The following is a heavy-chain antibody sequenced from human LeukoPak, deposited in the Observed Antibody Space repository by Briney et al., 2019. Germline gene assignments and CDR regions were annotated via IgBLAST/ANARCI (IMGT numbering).Heavy chain of an antibody. Sequence: GASVKVSCKASGYTFTSYAMNWVRQAPGQGLEWRGWINTNTGNPTYAQGFTGRFVFSLDTSVSTAYLQISSLKAEDTAVYYCARAHSSSWYVSWFDPWGQGTLVTVSS. CDR2: INTNTGNP. CDR1: GYTFTSYA. J-gene: IGHJ5*02. V-gene: IGHV7-4-1*02. D-gene: IGHD6-13*01. CDR3: ARAHSSSWYVSWFDP.